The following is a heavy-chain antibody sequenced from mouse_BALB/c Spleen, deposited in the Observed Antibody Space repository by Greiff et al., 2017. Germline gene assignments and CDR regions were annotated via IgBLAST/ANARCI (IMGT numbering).Heavy chain of an antibody. CDR2: ISSGGGST. CDR3: ARQGYYGSSFYAMDY. Sequence: EVQLVESGGGLVKPGGSLKLSCAASGFAFSSYDMSWVRQTPEKRLEWVAYISSGGGSTYYPDTVKGRFTISRDNAKNTLYLQMSSLKSEDTAMYYCARQGYYGSSFYAMDYWGQGTSVTVSS. V-gene: IGHV5-12-1*01. J-gene: IGHJ4*01. CDR1: GFAFSSYD. D-gene: IGHD1-1*01.